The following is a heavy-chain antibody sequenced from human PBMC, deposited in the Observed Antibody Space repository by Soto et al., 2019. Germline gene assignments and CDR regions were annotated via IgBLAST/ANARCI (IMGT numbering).Heavy chain of an antibody. CDR3: AGEADYLNWFDP. CDR1: GFTFSSYS. Sequence: EVQLVESGGGLVQPGGSLRLSCAASGFTFSSYSVNWVRQAPGKGLESVSYISSSSSTIYYADSVKGRFTISRDNAKNSLYLQMNSLRAEDTAVYYCAGEADYLNWFDPWGQGTLVTVSS. V-gene: IGHV3-48*01. CDR2: ISSSSSTI. D-gene: IGHD4-17*01. J-gene: IGHJ5*02.